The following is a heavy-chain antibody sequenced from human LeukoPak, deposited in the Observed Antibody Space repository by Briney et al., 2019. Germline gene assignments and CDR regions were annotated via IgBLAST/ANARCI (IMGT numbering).Heavy chain of an antibody. V-gene: IGHV4-61*02. Sequence: SRTLPLTCTVSGGSISSGSYYWSWIRQPAGKGLEWIGRIYTSGSTNYNPSLKSRVTISVDTSKNQFSLKLSSVTAADTAVYYCASGLVGATTDYWGQGTLVTVSS. CDR3: ASGLVGATTDY. J-gene: IGHJ4*02. D-gene: IGHD1-26*01. CDR1: GGSISSGSYY. CDR2: IYTSGST.